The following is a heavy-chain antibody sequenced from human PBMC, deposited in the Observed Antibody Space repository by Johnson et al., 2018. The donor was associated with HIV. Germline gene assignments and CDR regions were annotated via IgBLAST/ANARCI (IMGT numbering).Heavy chain of an antibody. V-gene: IGHV3-30-3*01. J-gene: IGHJ3*01. D-gene: IGHD6-19*01. CDR2: ISHVGNSK. CDR3: ASLGYTSGWIVSDDGFDV. Sequence: QVQLVESGGVVVQPGRSLILSCASSGFTFISYAMPWVRPAPGKGLEWVAVISHVGNSKYYTESLKGRITISRDNSMNTLYLQMNSLRTEDTAVYYCASLGYTSGWIVSDDGFDVWGKGTLVTVSS. CDR1: GFTFISYA.